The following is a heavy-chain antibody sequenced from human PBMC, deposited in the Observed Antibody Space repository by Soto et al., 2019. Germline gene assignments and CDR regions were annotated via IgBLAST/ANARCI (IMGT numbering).Heavy chain of an antibody. CDR1: GFTFSSYG. CDR2: ISGSGGTT. CDR3: ARDRGWRFGELGGMDV. J-gene: IGHJ6*02. Sequence: EEQLLESGGGLVQPGGSLRLSCAASGFTFSSYGMSWVRQAPGKGLEWVSVISGSGGTTYYADSVKGRFTISRDNSKNTLYLQMNSLRAEDTAVYYCARDRGWRFGELGGMDVWGQGTTVTVSS. D-gene: IGHD3-10*01. V-gene: IGHV3-23*01.